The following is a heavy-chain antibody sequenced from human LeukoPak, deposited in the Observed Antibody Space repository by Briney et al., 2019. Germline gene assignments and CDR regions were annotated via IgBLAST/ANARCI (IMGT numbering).Heavy chain of an antibody. CDR1: GSTFSDYY. J-gene: IGHJ6*04. V-gene: IGHV3-11*04. CDR2: ISSSGSTT. D-gene: IGHD3-10*02. CDR3: AELGITMIGGV. Sequence: GGSLRLSCAASGSTFSDYYMSWIRQAPGKGLEWVSYISSSGSTTYYADSVKGRLTISRDNAKNSLYLQMNSLRAEDTAVYYCAELGITMIGGVWGKGTTVTISS.